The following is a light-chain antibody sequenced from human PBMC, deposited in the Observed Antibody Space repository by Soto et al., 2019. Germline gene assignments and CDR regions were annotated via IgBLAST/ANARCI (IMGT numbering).Light chain of an antibody. CDR1: QGINSY. Sequence: IPLTQSPSSLSASVGDRVTITCRASQGINSYFAWYQQKPGRAPKLLIYSTSTLQSGVPSRFSGGGSGTDFTLTISSLQPEDSATYYCHQLDSYPLTFGGGTKVEIK. J-gene: IGKJ4*01. CDR2: STS. V-gene: IGKV1-9*01. CDR3: HQLDSYPLT.